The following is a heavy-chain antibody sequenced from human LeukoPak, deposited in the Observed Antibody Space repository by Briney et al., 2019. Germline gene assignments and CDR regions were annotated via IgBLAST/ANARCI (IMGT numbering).Heavy chain of an antibody. CDR1: GYTFTNYG. J-gene: IGHJ5*02. CDR3: ARDAVVGATLQLAFFYWFDP. CDR2: INVNSGNT. D-gene: IGHD1-26*01. V-gene: IGHV1-18*01. Sequence: ASVKVSCKASGYTFTNYGLNWVRQAPGQGLEWMGWINVNSGNTKYAQTFKGRVTLTADTSTSTTYMELRSLTSDVTALYYCARDAVVGATLQLAFFYWFDPWGQGTLVTVSS.